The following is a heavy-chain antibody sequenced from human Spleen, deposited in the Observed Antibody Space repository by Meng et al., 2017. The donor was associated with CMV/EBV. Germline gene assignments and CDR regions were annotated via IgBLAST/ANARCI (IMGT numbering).Heavy chain of an antibody. V-gene: IGHV5-51*01. Sequence: GESLKISCKGSGYSFTSYWIGWVRQMPGKGLEWMGIIYPGDSDTRYSPSFQGQVTISADKSISTAYLQWSSLKASDTAMYYCARLSGTSCYTPYYYYGMDVWGQGTTVTVSS. CDR2: IYPGDSDT. D-gene: IGHD2-2*02. CDR3: ARLSGTSCYTPYYYYGMDV. J-gene: IGHJ6*02. CDR1: GYSFTSYW.